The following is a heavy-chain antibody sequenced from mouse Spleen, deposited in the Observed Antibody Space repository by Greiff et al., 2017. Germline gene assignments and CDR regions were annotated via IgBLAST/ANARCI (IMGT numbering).Heavy chain of an antibody. CDR1: GYSFTGYF. CDR2: INPYNGDT. D-gene: IGHD2-4*01. V-gene: IGHV1-20*01. J-gene: IGHJ4*01. CDR3: ARSRYDYDEGVDYAMDY. Sequence: EVQLQQSGPELVKPGDSVKISCKASGYSFTGYFMNWVMQSHGKSLEWIGRINPYNGDTFYNQKFKGKATLTVDKSSSTAHMELRSLTSEDSAVYYCARSRYDYDEGVDYAMDYWGQGTSVTVSS.